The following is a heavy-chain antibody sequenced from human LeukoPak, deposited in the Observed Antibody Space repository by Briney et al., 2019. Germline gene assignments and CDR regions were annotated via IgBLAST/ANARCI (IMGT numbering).Heavy chain of an antibody. CDR1: GFTFSTYA. Sequence: TGGSLRLSCAASGFTFSTYAMSWVRQAPGKGLEWVSVISGSGGSPYYADSVKGRFTISRDNSKNTLYLQMTSLRAEGMGVYYCAKGGSVTAPGDAFDIWGQGTMVTVSS. CDR2: ISGSGGSP. J-gene: IGHJ3*02. CDR3: AKGGSVTAPGDAFDI. D-gene: IGHD5/OR15-5a*01. V-gene: IGHV3-23*01.